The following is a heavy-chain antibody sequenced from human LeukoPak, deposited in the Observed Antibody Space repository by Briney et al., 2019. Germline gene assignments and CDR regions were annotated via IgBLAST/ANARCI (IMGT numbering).Heavy chain of an antibody. V-gene: IGHV4-59*12. CDR2: IYYSGST. D-gene: IGHD2-2*02. J-gene: IGHJ1*01. Sequence: PSETLSLTCTVSGGSISSYYWSWIRQPPGKGLEWIGYIYYSGSTNYNPSLKSRVTISVDTSKNQFSLKLSSVTAADTAVYYCALYPYGALAAGYFQHWGQGTLVTVSS. CDR1: GGSISSYY. CDR3: ALYPYGALAAGYFQH.